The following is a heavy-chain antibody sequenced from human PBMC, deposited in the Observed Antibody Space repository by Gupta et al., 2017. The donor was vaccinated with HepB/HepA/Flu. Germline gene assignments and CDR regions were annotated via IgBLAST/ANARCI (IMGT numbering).Heavy chain of an antibody. CDR3: ARVSRGSGWVGEYFDS. Sequence: QVQLMESGGVVVQPGTSLKLSCDASGFSFTFYAMHWVRQSPGKGLEWVAAGACDGGSEYYADSVKGRFIISRDNSKNTLFQQLNTVRPEDTALYFCARVSRGSGWVGEYFDSGGQGTLVTVSP. CDR1: GFSFTFYA. J-gene: IGHJ4*02. D-gene: IGHD6-19*01. V-gene: IGHV3-30-3*01. CDR2: GACDGGSE.